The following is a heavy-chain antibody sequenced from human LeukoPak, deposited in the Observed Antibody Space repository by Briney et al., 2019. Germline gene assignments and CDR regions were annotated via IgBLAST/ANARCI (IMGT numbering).Heavy chain of an antibody. J-gene: IGHJ4*02. CDR3: ARSSYGDYVYY. CDR1: GFTFSSYS. Sequence: GGSLRLSCAASGFTFSSYSMNWVRQAPGKGLEWVSAISGSGGSTYYADSVKGRFTISRDNAKNSLYLQMNSLRAEDTAVYYCARSSYGDYVYYWGQGTLVTVSS. CDR2: ISGSGGST. D-gene: IGHD4-17*01. V-gene: IGHV3-21*01.